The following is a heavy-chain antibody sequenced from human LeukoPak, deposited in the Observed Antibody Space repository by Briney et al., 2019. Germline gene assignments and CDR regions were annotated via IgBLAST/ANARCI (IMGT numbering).Heavy chain of an antibody. CDR2: IYYSGST. D-gene: IGHD5-12*01. J-gene: IGHJ4*02. Sequence: SETLSLTCTVSGGFISNSNSHWGWIGQPPGKGLEWVGTIYYSGSTYYKSSLKSRVTISVDTSKNQFSLKLSSVTAADTAVYYCARVTGYDWESFYDYWGQGILVTVSS. CDR1: GGFISNSNSH. CDR3: ARVTGYDWESFYDY. V-gene: IGHV4-39*07.